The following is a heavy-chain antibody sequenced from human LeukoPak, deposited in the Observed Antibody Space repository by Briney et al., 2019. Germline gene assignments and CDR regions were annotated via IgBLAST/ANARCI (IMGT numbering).Heavy chain of an antibody. V-gene: IGHV4-39*01. CDR1: GGSISSSSYY. Sequence: PSETLSLPCTVSGGSISSSSYYWGWLRQPPGKGLEWFGSIYYSGSTYYNPSLKSRVTISVDTSKNQFSLKLSAGTAADTAVYYCARLPYYGSTSDAFDIWGQGTMVTVSS. CDR2: IYYSGST. J-gene: IGHJ3*02. CDR3: ARLPYYGSTSDAFDI. D-gene: IGHD3-22*01.